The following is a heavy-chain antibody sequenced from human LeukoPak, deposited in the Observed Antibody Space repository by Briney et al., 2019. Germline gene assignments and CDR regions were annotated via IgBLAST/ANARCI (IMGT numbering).Heavy chain of an antibody. CDR3: ARDIVAAGLFFDY. J-gene: IGHJ4*02. D-gene: IGHD6-13*01. V-gene: IGHV3-74*01. CDR1: GFTFSSYW. Sequence: PGGSLRLSCAASGFTFSSYWMHWVRQAPGKGLVWVSRINSDGSSTSYADSVKGRFTISRDDAKNLLYLQMNSLRAEDTAVYYCARDIVAAGLFFDYWGQGTLVTVSS. CDR2: INSDGSST.